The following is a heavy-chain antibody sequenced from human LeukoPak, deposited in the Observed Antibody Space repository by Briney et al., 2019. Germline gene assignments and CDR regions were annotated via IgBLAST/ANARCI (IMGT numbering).Heavy chain of an antibody. CDR3: AQTGGKDLGSSSWLNY. J-gene: IGHJ4*02. CDR2: IYWDDDK. D-gene: IGHD6-13*01. Sequence: SGPTLVNPTQTLTLTCTFSGFSLSTSGVGVGWIRQPPGKALEWLALIYWDDDKRYSPSLKSRLTITKDTSKNQVVLTMTNMDPVDTATYYCAQTGGKDLGSSSWLNYWGQGTLVTVSS. V-gene: IGHV2-5*02. CDR1: GFSLSTSGVG.